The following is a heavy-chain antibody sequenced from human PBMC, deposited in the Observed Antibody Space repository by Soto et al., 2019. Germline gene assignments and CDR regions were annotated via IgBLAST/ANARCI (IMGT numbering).Heavy chain of an antibody. D-gene: IGHD4-4*01. CDR3: AKDRSNPERNAS. Sequence: GGSLRLSWAASGFTFSSCAMSLVLQAPGKGLEWVSAISGSGGSTYYADSVKGRFTISRDNSKNTLYLQMNSLRAEDTAVYYCAKDRSNPERNASSAQGTLVTVSS. CDR2: ISGSGGST. V-gene: IGHV3-23*01. CDR1: GFTFSSCA. J-gene: IGHJ5*01.